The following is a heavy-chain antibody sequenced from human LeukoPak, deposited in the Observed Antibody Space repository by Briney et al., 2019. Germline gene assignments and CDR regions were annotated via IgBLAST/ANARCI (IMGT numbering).Heavy chain of an antibody. CDR3: ARSPGIAVVDY. V-gene: IGHV4-31*03. Sequence: SQTLSLTCTVSGGSISSGGYYWSWFRQPPGKGLEWLGYIYYSGSTYYNPTLKGRVTISVDTSKNQFSLKLSSVTAADTAVYYCARSPGIAVVDYWGQGTLVTVSS. CDR2: IYYSGST. CDR1: GGSISSGGYY. J-gene: IGHJ4*02. D-gene: IGHD6-19*01.